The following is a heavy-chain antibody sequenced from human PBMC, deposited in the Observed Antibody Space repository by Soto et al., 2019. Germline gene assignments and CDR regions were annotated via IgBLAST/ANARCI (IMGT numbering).Heavy chain of an antibody. CDR3: ARHRDDYGEGFYY. D-gene: IGHD4-17*01. CDR2: IYYSGST. V-gene: IGHV4-59*01. J-gene: IGHJ4*02. CDR1: GGSISSYY. Sequence: SETLSLTCTVSGGSISSYYWSWIRQPPGKGLEWIGYIYYSGSTNYNPSLKSRVTISVDTSKNQFSLKLSSVTAADTAVYYCARHRDDYGEGFYYWGQGTLVPVSS.